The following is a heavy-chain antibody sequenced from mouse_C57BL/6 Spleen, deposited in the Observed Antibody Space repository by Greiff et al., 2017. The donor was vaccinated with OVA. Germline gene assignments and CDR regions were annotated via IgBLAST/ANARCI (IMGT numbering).Heavy chain of an antibody. CDR3: EREGPYYSNYFAY. CDR1: GYTFTSYW. J-gene: IGHJ3*01. V-gene: IGHV1-64*01. CDR2: IHPNSGST. D-gene: IGHD2-5*01. Sequence: QVQLQQPGAELVKPGASVKLSCKASGYTFTSYWMHWVKQRPGQGLEWIGMIHPNSGSTNYNEKFKSKATLTVDKSSSTAYMQLSSLTSEDSAVYYCEREGPYYSNYFAYWGQGTLVTVSA.